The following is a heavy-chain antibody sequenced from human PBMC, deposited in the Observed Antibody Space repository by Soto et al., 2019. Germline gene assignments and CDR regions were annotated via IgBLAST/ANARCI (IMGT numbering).Heavy chain of an antibody. CDR3: ARSYYDSSGYLHEDYGMDV. D-gene: IGHD3-22*01. V-gene: IGHV5-51*01. J-gene: IGHJ6*02. CDR2: IYPGDSDT. CDR1: GYSFTSYW. Sequence: GESLKISCKGSGYSFTSYWIGWVRQMPGKVLEWMGIIYPGDSDTRYSPSFQGQVTISADKSISTAYLQWSSLKASDTAMYYCARSYYDSSGYLHEDYGMDVWGQGXTVTVSS.